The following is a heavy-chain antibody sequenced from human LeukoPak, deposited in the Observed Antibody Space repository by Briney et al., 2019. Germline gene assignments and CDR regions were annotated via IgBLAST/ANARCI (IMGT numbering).Heavy chain of an antibody. D-gene: IGHD6-13*01. CDR3: ATNGAGSSSWDPYYFDY. CDR1: GYTLTELS. CDR2: FDPEDGET. J-gene: IGHJ4*02. V-gene: IGHV1-24*01. Sequence: ASVKVSCKVSGYTLTELSMHWVRQAPGKGLEWMGGFDPEDGETIYAQKFQGRVTMTEDTSTDTAYMELSSLRSEDTAVYYCATNGAGSSSWDPYYFDYWGQGTLVTVSS.